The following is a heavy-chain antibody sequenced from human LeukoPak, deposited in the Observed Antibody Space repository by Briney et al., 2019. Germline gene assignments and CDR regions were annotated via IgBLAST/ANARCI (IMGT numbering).Heavy chain of an antibody. V-gene: IGHV4-4*07. D-gene: IGHD3-10*01. Sequence: KPSETLSLTCTVSGGSISSHYCSWIRQPAGKGLEWIGRIYTSGSTNYNPSLKSRVTMSVDTSKNQFSLKLSSVTAADTAVYYCARGELLWFGEDWFQHWGQGTLVTVSS. CDR3: ARGELLWFGEDWFQH. CDR1: GGSISSHY. J-gene: IGHJ1*01. CDR2: IYTSGST.